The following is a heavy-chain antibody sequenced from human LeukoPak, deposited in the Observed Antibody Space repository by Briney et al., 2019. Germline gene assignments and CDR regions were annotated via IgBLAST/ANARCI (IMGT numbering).Heavy chain of an antibody. Sequence: SETLSLTCTVSGGSISSGGYYWSWIRQHPGKGLEWIGYIYYSGSTYYNPSLKSRVTISVDTSKNQFSLKLSSVTAADTAVYYCARWRRITMVRGVIQAAFDIWGQGTMVTVSS. CDR2: IYYSGST. D-gene: IGHD3-10*01. CDR3: ARWRRITMVRGVIQAAFDI. J-gene: IGHJ3*02. CDR1: GGSISSGGYY. V-gene: IGHV4-31*03.